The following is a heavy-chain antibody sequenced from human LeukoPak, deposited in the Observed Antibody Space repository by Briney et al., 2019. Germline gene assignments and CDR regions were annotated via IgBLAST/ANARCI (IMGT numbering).Heavy chain of an antibody. CDR2: IWYDGSNK. D-gene: IGHD5-18*01. CDR3: ARDRGYSYADY. CDR1: GLTFSSYG. V-gene: IGHV3-33*01. Sequence: GGSLRLSCAASGLTFSSYGMHWVRQAPGKGLEWVAVIWYDGSNKYYADSVKGRFTISRDNSKNTLYLQMNSLRAEDTAVYYCARDRGYSYADYWGQGTLVTVSS. J-gene: IGHJ4*02.